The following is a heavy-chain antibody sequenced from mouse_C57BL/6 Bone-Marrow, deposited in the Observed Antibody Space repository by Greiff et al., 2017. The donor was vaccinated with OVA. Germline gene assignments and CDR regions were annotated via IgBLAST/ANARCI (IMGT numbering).Heavy chain of an antibody. Sequence: VQLQQSVAELVRPGASVKLSCTASGFNIKNTYMHWVKQRPEQGLEWIGRIDPANDNTKYAPKFQGKATMNAYTSSNTAYLQLSSLSSEATAVYCCARGNFGSSFYAMDYWGQGTSVTVSS. J-gene: IGHJ4*01. CDR1: GFNIKNTY. CDR2: IDPANDNT. V-gene: IGHV14-3*01. CDR3: ARGNFGSSFYAMDY. D-gene: IGHD1-1*01.